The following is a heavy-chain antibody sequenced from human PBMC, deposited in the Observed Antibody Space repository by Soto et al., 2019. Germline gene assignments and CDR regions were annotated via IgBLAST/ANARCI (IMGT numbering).Heavy chain of an antibody. CDR1: GGSFSGYY. V-gene: IGHV4-34*01. J-gene: IGHJ6*03. CDR2: INHSGST. Sequence: QVHLQQWGAGLLKPSETLSLTCAVYGGSFSGYYWSWIRQPPGKGLEWIGEINHSGSTNYNPSLKSRVTISVDTSTNQFSLKLSSVNAADTAVYYCAGPVLRFLERSYYYYMDVWGTGTTVTVSS. CDR3: AGPVLRFLERSYYYYMDV. D-gene: IGHD3-3*01.